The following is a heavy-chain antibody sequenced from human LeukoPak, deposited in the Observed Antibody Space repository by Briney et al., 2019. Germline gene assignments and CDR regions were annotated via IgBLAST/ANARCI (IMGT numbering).Heavy chain of an antibody. V-gene: IGHV4-59*02. CDR2: IYYTGST. D-gene: IGHD1-1*01. J-gene: IGHJ6*03. Sequence: SETLSLTCTISGGSVSDYYWSWIRQSPGKGLEWIGYIYYTGSTTYNPSLKSRVTISVDTSKNQFSLKLSSVTAADTAVYFCARVSWSPGTSYYYMDVWGKGTTVTVSS. CDR1: GGSVSDYY. CDR3: ARVSWSPGTSYYYMDV.